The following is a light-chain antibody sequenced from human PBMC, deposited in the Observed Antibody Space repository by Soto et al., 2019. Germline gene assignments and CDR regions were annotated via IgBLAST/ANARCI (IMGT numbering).Light chain of an antibody. V-gene: IGKV1-5*01. Sequence: DIQMTQSPTTLSASVGDTVTITCRASQRISGWLAWYQQKPGKAPKLLIYDASSLKGGVPSRFSGSASGTKFTLRISSLQPDDFATYSAQQYNNNPFTFGPGTKVAIK. CDR1: QRISGW. CDR2: DAS. J-gene: IGKJ3*01. CDR3: QQYNNNPFT.